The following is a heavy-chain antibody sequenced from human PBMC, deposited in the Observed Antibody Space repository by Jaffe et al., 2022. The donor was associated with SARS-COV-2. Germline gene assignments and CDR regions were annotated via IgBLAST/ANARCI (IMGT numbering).Heavy chain of an antibody. Sequence: EVQLVESGGGLVQPGGSLKLSCAASGFTFSGSAMHWVRQASGKGLEWVGRIRSKANSYATAYAASVKGRFTISRDDSKNTAYLQMNSLKTEDTAVYYCTTLYHSYGPEEHYYYGMDVWGQGTTVTVSS. CDR3: TTLYHSYGPEEHYYYGMDV. D-gene: IGHD5-18*01. CDR2: IRSKANSYAT. V-gene: IGHV3-73*02. J-gene: IGHJ6*02. CDR1: GFTFSGSA.